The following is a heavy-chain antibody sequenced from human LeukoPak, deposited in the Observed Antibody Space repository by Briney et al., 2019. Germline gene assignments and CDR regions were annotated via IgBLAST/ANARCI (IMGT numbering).Heavy chain of an antibody. CDR3: ARVPSSGAPFDY. J-gene: IGHJ4*02. CDR2: IYYSGST. D-gene: IGHD1-26*01. V-gene: IGHV4-59*02. CDR1: GGSVSSYY. Sequence: PSETLSLTCTVSGGSVSSYYWSWIRQPPGKGLEWIGFIYYSGSTNYNPSLKSRVTISVDTSKNQFSLKLSSVTAADTAVYYCARVPSSGAPFDYWGQGTLVTVSS.